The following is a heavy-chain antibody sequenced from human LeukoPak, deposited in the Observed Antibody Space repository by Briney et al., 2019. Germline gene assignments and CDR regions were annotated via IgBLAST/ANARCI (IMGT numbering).Heavy chain of an antibody. CDR3: TTYRSGHY. V-gene: IGHV3-15*01. J-gene: IGHJ4*02. CDR2: IKSLASGGTT. Sequence: GGSLRLSCAVSGLTFRDAWVSWVRQAPGKGLECVGRIKSLASGGTTEYAAPVKGRFTISRVDSKNTVYLQMNSLKTEDTAVYYCTTYRSGHYWGQGTLVTVSS. CDR1: GLTFRDAW. D-gene: IGHD6-19*01.